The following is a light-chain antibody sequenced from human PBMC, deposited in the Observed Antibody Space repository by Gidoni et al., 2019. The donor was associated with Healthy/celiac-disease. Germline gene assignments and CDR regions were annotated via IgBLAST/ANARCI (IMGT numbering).Light chain of an antibody. V-gene: IGKV3-20*01. Sequence: EIVLTQSPDTLSLSPGERATLSCRASQSVSSSYLAWYQQKPGQAPRLLIYGASSRATGIPDRFSGSGSGTDFTLTISRLEPEDFAVYYCQQYGSSLLTFGPGTKVDIK. CDR1: QSVSSSY. J-gene: IGKJ3*01. CDR2: GAS. CDR3: QQYGSSLLT.